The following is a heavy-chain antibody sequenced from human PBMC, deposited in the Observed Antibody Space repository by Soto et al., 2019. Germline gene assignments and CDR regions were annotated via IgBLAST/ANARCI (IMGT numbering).Heavy chain of an antibody. V-gene: IGHV1-46*01. CDR2: INPSGGST. CDR1: GYTFTSYY. D-gene: IGHD6-6*01. Sequence: ASVKVSCKASGYTFTSYYMHWVRQAPGQGLEWMGIINPSGGSTSYAQKFQGRVTMTRDTSTSTVYMELSSLRSDDTAVYYCARDFRIAARPPSPEDYYYGMDVWGQGTTVTVSS. J-gene: IGHJ6*02. CDR3: ARDFRIAARPPSPEDYYYGMDV.